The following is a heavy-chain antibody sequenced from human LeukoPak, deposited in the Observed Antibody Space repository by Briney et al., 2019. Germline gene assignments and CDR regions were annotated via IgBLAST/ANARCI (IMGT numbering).Heavy chain of an antibody. J-gene: IGHJ4*02. CDR1: GGSISSYY. V-gene: IGHV4-59*08. CDR3: ARQLRGIVPYFDN. CDR2: IYYSGST. Sequence: PSETLSLTCTVSGGSISSYYWSWIRQPPGKGLEWIGYIYYSGSTNYNPSLKSRVTMAVDTSKNRFSLKLNSVTAADTAVYYCARQLRGIVPYFDNWGQGILVTVSS. D-gene: IGHD3-10*01.